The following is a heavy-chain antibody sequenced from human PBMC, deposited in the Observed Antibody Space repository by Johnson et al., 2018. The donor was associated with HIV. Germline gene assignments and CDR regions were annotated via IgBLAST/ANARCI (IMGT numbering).Heavy chain of an antibody. CDR3: TTDHSTDAFDI. D-gene: IGHD2-15*01. CDR2: ISGSGTTI. CDR1: GFTFSDYY. V-gene: IGHV3-11*01. Sequence: QVQLVESGGGLIKPGGSLRLSCAASGFTFSDYYMSWIRQAPGKGLEWVSYISGSGTTIYYADSVKGRFTISRDNDKNSLYLQMNSLKTEDTAVYYCTTDHSTDAFDIWGQGTMVTVSS. J-gene: IGHJ3*02.